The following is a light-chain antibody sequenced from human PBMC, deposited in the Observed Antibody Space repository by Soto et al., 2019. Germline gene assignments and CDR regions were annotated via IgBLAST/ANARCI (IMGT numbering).Light chain of an antibody. J-gene: IGLJ2*01. CDR3: ETWDNDNVV. Sequence: QSVLTQPASVSGSPGQSITISCTGTSSDVGGYNYVSWYQQHPGKAPKLMIYEVSNRPSGVSNRFSGSKSGNTASLTISGLQAEDEGDYYCETWDNDNVVFGGGTKLTVL. CDR1: SSDVGGYNY. V-gene: IGLV2-14*01. CDR2: EVS.